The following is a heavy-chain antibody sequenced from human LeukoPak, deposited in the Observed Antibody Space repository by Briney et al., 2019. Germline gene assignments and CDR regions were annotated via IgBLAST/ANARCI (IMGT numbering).Heavy chain of an antibody. V-gene: IGHV3-7*01. CDR3: ARAGGSSWADY. D-gene: IGHD6-13*01. CDR1: GFTLGSYW. CDR2: IKQDGSEK. J-gene: IGHJ4*02. Sequence: GGSLRLSCAASGFTLGSYWMSWVRQAPGKGLEWVANIKQDGSEKYYVDSVKGRFTISRDNAKNSLYLQMDSLRAEDTAVYYCARAGGSSWADYWGQGTLVTVST.